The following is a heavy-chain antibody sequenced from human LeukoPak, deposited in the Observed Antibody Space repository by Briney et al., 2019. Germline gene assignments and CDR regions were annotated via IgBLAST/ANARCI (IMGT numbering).Heavy chain of an antibody. Sequence: SETLSLTCTVSGGSISSYYWSWIRQPPGKGLEWIGYIYYSGSTNYNPSLKSRVTISVDTSKNQFSLKLSSVTAADTAVYYCARGYDFWSGYYIDYWGQGTLVTVSS. D-gene: IGHD3-3*01. CDR2: IYYSGST. J-gene: IGHJ4*02. CDR3: ARGYDFWSGYYIDY. CDR1: GGSISSYY. V-gene: IGHV4-59*01.